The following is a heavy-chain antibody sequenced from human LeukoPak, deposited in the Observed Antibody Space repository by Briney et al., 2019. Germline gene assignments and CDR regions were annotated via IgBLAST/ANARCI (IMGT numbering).Heavy chain of an antibody. CDR1: GYTFNAYY. J-gene: IGHJ5*02. CDR2: INPNSGDT. Sequence: ASVKVSCKASGYTFNAYYIHWVRQAPGQGLEWMGWINPNSGDTNYAQRFQGRVTMTRDTSISTVYMELSRLRSDDTAVYYCARELSWDANWFDPWGQGTLATVSS. D-gene: IGHD6-13*01. V-gene: IGHV1-2*02. CDR3: ARELSWDANWFDP.